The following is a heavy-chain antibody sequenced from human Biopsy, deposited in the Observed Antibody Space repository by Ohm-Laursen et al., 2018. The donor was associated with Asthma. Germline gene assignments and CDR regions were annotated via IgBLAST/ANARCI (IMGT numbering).Heavy chain of an antibody. CDR3: AKITTDRQKANNWFDP. V-gene: IGHV3-23*01. J-gene: IGHJ5*02. Sequence: SLGLSCAASGFAFNNSSMTWVRQAPGKGLEWVSSISASGVRTFYADSVKGRFTVSRDSSRNTLYLQLSTLRVEDTAVYFCAKITTDRQKANNWFDPWGQGTLVTVS. CDR2: ISASGVRT. CDR1: GFAFNNSS. D-gene: IGHD3-22*01.